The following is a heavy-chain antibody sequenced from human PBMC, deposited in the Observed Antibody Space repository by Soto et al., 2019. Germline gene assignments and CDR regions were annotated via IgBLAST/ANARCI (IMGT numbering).Heavy chain of an antibody. CDR2: IYWDDDK. CDR1: GFSLSTSGVG. Sequence: GSGPTLVNPTQTLTLTCTFSGFSLSTSGVGVGWIRQPPGEALEWLALIYWDDDKRYSPSLKSRLTITKDTSKNQVVLTMTNMDPVDTATYYCAHSGYFDSSLYFIAAPGYWGQGTLVTVSS. CDR3: AHSGYFDSSLYFIAAPGY. V-gene: IGHV2-5*02. J-gene: IGHJ4*02. D-gene: IGHD3-22*01.